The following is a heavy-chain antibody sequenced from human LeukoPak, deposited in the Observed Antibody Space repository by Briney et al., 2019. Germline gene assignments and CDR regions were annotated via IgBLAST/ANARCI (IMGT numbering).Heavy chain of an antibody. V-gene: IGHV3-21*01. D-gene: IGHD4-17*01. CDR1: GFTFSSYW. CDR2: ISSSSSYI. J-gene: IGHJ4*02. Sequence: GGSLRLSCAASGFTFSSYWMNWVRQAPGKGLEWASSISSSSSYIYYADSVKGRFTISRDNAKNSLYLQMNSLRAEDTAVYYCARDLYGDPKSWGYWGQGTLVTVSS. CDR3: ARDLYGDPKSWGY.